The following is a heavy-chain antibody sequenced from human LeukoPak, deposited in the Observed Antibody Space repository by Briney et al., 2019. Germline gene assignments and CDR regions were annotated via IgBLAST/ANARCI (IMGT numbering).Heavy chain of an antibody. CDR3: ARDYDFWSGAPGSRVGMDV. CDR2: IYYSGST. CDR1: GGSISSGDYY. V-gene: IGHV4-30-4*01. D-gene: IGHD3-3*01. J-gene: IGHJ6*02. Sequence: SETLSLTCTVSGGSISSGDYYWSWIRQPPGKGLEWIGYIYYSGSTYYNPSLKSRVTISVDTSKNQFSLKLSSVTAADTAVYYCARDYDFWSGAPGSRVGMDVRGQGTTVTVSS.